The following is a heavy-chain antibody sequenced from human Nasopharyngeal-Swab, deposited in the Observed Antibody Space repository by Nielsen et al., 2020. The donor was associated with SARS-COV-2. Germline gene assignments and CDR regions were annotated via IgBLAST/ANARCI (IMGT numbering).Heavy chain of an antibody. Sequence: WVRQAPGQGLEWMGWMNPNSGNTGYAQKFQGRVTMTRNTSISTAYMELSSLRSEDTAVYYCARSDSSGYYLYYYGMDAWGQGTTVTVSS. V-gene: IGHV1-8*01. CDR2: MNPNSGNT. D-gene: IGHD3-22*01. CDR3: ARSDSSGYYLYYYGMDA. J-gene: IGHJ6*02.